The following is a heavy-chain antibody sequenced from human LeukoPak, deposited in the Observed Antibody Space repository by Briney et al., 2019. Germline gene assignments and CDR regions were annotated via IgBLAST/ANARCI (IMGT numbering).Heavy chain of an antibody. J-gene: IGHJ4*02. CDR1: GGSISSSSYY. Sequence: PSETLSLTCTVSGGSISSSSYYWGWIRQPPGKGLEWIGSIFYSGSTYYNPSLKSRVTISVDTSKNQFSLKLSSVTAADTAVYYCASVTRDSGYDYHFDSWGQGTLVTVSS. CDR3: ASVTRDSGYDYHFDS. CDR2: IFYSGST. D-gene: IGHD5-12*01. V-gene: IGHV4-39*01.